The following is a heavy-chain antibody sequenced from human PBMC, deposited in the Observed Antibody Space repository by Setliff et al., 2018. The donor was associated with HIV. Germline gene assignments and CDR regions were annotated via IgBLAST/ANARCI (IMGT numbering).Heavy chain of an antibody. CDR2: VNWHGSRT. J-gene: IGHJ4*02. V-gene: IGHV3-20*04. CDR3: ARAYYSSGSDDY. CDR1: GFTFDDYG. Sequence: GGSLRLSCSASGFTFDDYGMSWVRQAPGKGLEWVSGVNWHGSRTGYVGSVKGRFTISRDNARNSLSLQMNSLRAEDTAVYYCARAYYSSGSDDYWGQGTLVTVSS. D-gene: IGHD6-19*01.